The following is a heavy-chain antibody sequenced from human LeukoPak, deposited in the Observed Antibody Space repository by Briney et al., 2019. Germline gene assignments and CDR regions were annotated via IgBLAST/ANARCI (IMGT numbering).Heavy chain of an antibody. J-gene: IGHJ4*02. CDR3: ASGGSIYDSSGYYYLYYFDY. CDR2: IYYSGST. Sequence: SETLSLTCTVSGGSVSSGSYYWSWIRQPPGKGLEWIGYIYYSGSTNYNPSLKSRVTISVDTSKNQFSLKLSPVTAADTAVYYCASGGSIYDSSGYYYLYYFDYWGQGTLVTVSS. V-gene: IGHV4-61*01. D-gene: IGHD3-22*01. CDR1: GGSVSSGSYY.